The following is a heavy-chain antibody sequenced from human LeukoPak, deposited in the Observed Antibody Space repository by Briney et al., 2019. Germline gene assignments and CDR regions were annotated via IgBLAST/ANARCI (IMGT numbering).Heavy chain of an antibody. CDR2: IRYDGSNK. V-gene: IGHV3-30*02. CDR1: GFTFTSYG. J-gene: IGHJ3*02. Sequence: PGGFLRLSCAASGFTFTSYGMHWVRQAPGKGLEWVAFIRYDGSNKYYADSVKGRFTISRDNAKNSLYLQMNSLRAEDTAVYYCARSFEITSDAFDIWGQGTMVTVSS. CDR3: ARSFEITSDAFDI. D-gene: IGHD3-10*01.